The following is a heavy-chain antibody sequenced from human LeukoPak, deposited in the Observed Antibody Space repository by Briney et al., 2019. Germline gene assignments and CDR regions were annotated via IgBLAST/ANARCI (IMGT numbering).Heavy chain of an antibody. J-gene: IGHJ4*02. D-gene: IGHD2/OR15-2a*01. Sequence: ASVKVSCKASGYTFTGYYMHWVRQAPGQGLEWMGWINPNSGGTNYAQKFQGRVTMTRDTSISTAYMELSSLRSEDTAVYYCARGVSRKIARDYWGQGTLVTVSS. CDR2: INPNSGGT. CDR3: ARGVSRKIARDY. V-gene: IGHV1-2*02. CDR1: GYTFTGYY.